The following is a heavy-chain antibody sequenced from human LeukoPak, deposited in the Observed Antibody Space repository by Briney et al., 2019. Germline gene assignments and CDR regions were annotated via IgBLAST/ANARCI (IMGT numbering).Heavy chain of an antibody. CDR1: GFTFSDHY. D-gene: IGHD3-22*01. J-gene: IGHJ4*02. CDR2: TRSKGNSYTT. Sequence: GGSLRLSCAASGFTFSDHYMDWVRQAPGKGLEWIGRTRSKGNSYTTDYAASVKGRFTISRDDSKNSLYLQLNSLKTEDTAVYYCTREAKAESYYDSSGQRVDYWGQGTLVTVSS. V-gene: IGHV3-72*01. CDR3: TREAKAESYYDSSGQRVDY.